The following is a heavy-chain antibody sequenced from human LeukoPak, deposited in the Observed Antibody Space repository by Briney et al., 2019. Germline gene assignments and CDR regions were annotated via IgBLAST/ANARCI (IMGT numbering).Heavy chain of an antibody. J-gene: IGHJ4*02. CDR1: GLXFSGQW. Sequence: PGGSLRLSCTASGLXFSGQWINWVRQSPGQGLEWVANIKYDGSEKYYVDSVKGRFTISREDAKNSLSLQMDSVRPEDTAVYYCAFNNNFKYWGQGTLVIVSS. V-gene: IGHV3-7*01. CDR2: IKYDGSEK. D-gene: IGHD1/OR15-1a*01. CDR3: AFNNNFKY.